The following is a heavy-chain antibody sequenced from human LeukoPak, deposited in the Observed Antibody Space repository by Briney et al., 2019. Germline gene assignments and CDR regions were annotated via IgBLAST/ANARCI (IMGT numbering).Heavy chain of an antibody. CDR2: ISVSGYTI. J-gene: IGHJ4*02. V-gene: IGHV3-48*03. D-gene: IGHD4-17*01. Sequence: GGSLRLSCAASGFTFISYEMNWVRQAPGKGLEWISYISVSGYTIHYADSVKGRFTISRDNAKNSLYLQMNNLRAEDTAVYYCVRDSSKVTMWYYWGQGTLVTVSS. CDR1: GFTFISYE. CDR3: VRDSSKVTMWYY.